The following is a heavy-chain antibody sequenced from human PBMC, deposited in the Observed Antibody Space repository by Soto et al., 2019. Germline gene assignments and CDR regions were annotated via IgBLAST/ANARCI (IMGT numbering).Heavy chain of an antibody. CDR1: GGSISSGGYS. J-gene: IGHJ4*02. V-gene: IGHV4-31*03. CDR2: IYYSEST. CDR3: ARERGYTAKFDY. D-gene: IGHD5-18*01. Sequence: QVQLQVSGPGLVKPSQTLSLTCTVSGGSISSGGYSWTWIRQHPWKSLECIGYIYYSESTYYTPCLSSRVTISVHTSSHQSSLKLKSVTAADTAVHFCARERGYTAKFDYLGQGTVVTVSS.